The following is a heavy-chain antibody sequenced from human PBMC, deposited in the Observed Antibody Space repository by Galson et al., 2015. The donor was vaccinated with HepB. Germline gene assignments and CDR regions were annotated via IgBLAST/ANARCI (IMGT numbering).Heavy chain of an antibody. Sequence: PALVKPTQTLTLTCTFSGFSLSTSGVGVGWIRQPPGKALECLAVIYWNDDTRYGPSLRSRLTITKDTPKNQVVLTMTSMDPVDTATYYCAHSTGYHLLYHRFDPWGQGTLVTVSS. CDR1: GFSLSTSGVG. CDR2: IYWNDDT. CDR3: AHSTGYHLLYHRFDP. J-gene: IGHJ5*02. V-gene: IGHV2-5*01. D-gene: IGHD2-2*02.